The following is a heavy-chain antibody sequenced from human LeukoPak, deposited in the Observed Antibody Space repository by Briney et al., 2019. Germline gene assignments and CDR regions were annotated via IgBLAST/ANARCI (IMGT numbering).Heavy chain of an antibody. J-gene: IGHJ4*02. CDR3: ARGLSGSYDY. Sequence: PGGSLRLSCAASGFTFSSYWMNWVRQAPGKGLEWVANIKEDGSEKYYVDSVKGRFTISRDNAKNSLYLQMDSLRAEDTAVYYCARGLSGSYDYWGQGTLVTVSS. CDR1: GFTFSSYW. V-gene: IGHV3-7*01. D-gene: IGHD1-26*01. CDR2: IKEDGSEK.